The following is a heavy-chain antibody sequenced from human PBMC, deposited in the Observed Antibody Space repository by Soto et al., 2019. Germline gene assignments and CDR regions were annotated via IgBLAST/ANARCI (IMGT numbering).Heavy chain of an antibody. CDR2: SIPYHGIA. CDR3: SRGFEAFEI. CDR1: RGTFSSYT. J-gene: IGHJ3*02. V-gene: IGHV1-69*02. Sequence: GASVKVSCNAARGTFSSYTISWGRQAPGQGCEWMGRSIPYHGIANYARKVQGRVRIASDNSTSTAYMEVSSLRSEGTAGCYWSRGFEAFEIWSHATMVTV.